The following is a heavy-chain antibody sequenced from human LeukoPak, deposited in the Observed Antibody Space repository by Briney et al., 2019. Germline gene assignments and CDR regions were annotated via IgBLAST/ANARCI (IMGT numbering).Heavy chain of an antibody. J-gene: IGHJ4*02. V-gene: IGHV1-18*01. CDR2: ISAYNGNT. CDR1: GYTFTSYG. CDR3: ARVPLPGDYYDSSGYYYFDY. D-gene: IGHD3-22*01. Sequence: ASVKVSCKASGYTFTSYGISWVRQAPGQGLEWMGWISAYNGNTNYAQKLQGRVTMTTDTSTSTAYMELRSLRSDDTAVYYCARVPLPGDYYDSSGYYYFDYWGQGTLVTVSS.